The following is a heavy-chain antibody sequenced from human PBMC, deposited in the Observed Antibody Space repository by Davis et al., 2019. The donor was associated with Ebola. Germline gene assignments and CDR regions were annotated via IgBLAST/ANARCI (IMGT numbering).Heavy chain of an antibody. J-gene: IGHJ5*02. CDR1: GYMFIAYY. Sequence: ASVKVSCKASGYMFIAYYIQWVRQAPGQGLEWMGWINTNSGGTNYAQKFQGRVTMTRDTSIRTAYMELSRLKSDDTAVYYCARGVGATDWFDPWGQGTLVTVSS. CDR3: ARGVGATDWFDP. CDR2: INTNSGGT. V-gene: IGHV1-2*02. D-gene: IGHD1-26*01.